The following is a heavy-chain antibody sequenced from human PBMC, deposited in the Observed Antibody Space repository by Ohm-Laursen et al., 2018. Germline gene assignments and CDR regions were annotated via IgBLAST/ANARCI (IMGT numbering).Heavy chain of an antibody. V-gene: IGHV4-61*01. Sequence: SETLSLTCTVSGVSVSSGSYYWSWLRQPPGKGLEWIGYIYYSGSANYNPSLKSRVTISVDTSKNQFSLKVSSVIAADTAVYYCARLGSSTPCFDYWGQGTLVTVSS. CDR1: GVSVSSGSYY. D-gene: IGHD2-15*01. CDR2: IYYSGSA. J-gene: IGHJ4*02. CDR3: ARLGSSTPCFDY.